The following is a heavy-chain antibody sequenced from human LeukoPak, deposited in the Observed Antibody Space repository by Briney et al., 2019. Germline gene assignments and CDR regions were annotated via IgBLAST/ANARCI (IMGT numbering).Heavy chain of an antibody. CDR2: TYYRSKWSN. Sequence: SQTLSLTCAISGDSVSSNSAAWNWIRQSPSRGLEWLGRTYYRSKWSNDYAVSVKGRITINPDTSKNQFSLQLNSVTPEDTAVYYCARSPKIEQWLVENHFDYWGQGTLVTVSS. CDR3: ARSPKIEQWLVENHFDY. V-gene: IGHV6-1*01. CDR1: GDSVSSNSAA. J-gene: IGHJ4*02. D-gene: IGHD6-19*01.